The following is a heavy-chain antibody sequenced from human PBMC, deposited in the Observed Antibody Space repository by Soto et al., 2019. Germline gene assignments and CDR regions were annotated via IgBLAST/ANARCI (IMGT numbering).Heavy chain of an antibody. V-gene: IGHV5-51*01. CDR3: ARLHFPARAAAGTDIYGMDV. CDR2: IYPGDSDT. D-gene: IGHD6-13*01. Sequence: PGESLKISCKGSGYSFTIYCIGLVLQMPGKGLEWMGIIYPGDSDTRYNPSLKSRVTISVDTSKNQFSLKLSSVTAADTAVYYCARLHFPARAAAGTDIYGMDVWGQGTTVTVSS. CDR1: GYSFTIYC. J-gene: IGHJ6*02.